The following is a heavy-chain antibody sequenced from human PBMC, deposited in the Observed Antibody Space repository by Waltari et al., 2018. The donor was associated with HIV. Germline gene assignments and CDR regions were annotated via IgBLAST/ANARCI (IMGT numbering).Heavy chain of an antibody. CDR3: AKSMRDLRPSAFDV. CDR1: GFNFRTFA. Sequence: EVQLLESGGGLVQPGGSLSPSCAASGFNFRTFAMSWVRQAPGKGPEWVSALSGSGSTASYADYVKGRFTISRDFSNNTLFLQMNNLRAEDTAVYFCAKSMRDLRPSAFDVWGQGTMVAISS. CDR2: LSGSGSTA. J-gene: IGHJ3*01. D-gene: IGHD2-8*01. V-gene: IGHV3-23*01.